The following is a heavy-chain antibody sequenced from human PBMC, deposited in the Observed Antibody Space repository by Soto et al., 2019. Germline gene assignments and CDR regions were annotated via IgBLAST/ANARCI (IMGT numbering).Heavy chain of an antibody. CDR3: ARGKRFSAWFDP. J-gene: IGHJ5*02. Sequence: QVHLQQSGPGLVNPSETLSLTCTVSGGSMSSYYWPSIRQPAGKGLEWIGRVYSSGGTHYNPSLSSRVTISLETSKNQSSLRRLSATAADTAVYYCARGKRFSAWFDPWGQGTFVTVSS. CDR1: GGSMSSYY. CDR2: VYSSGGT. D-gene: IGHD3-3*01. V-gene: IGHV4-4*07.